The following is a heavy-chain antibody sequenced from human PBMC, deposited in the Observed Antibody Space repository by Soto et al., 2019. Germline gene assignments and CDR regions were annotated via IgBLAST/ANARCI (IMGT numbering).Heavy chain of an antibody. Sequence: ASVKVSCKASGYTFTNNDVSWVRQATGQGLEWMGWMNPGSGDTGYAQKFQGRVTMTRDISIATAYMELNSLTSEDTAIYYCARMESFGSLNWFDSWGQGXLVTVYS. CDR2: MNPGSGDT. V-gene: IGHV1-8*02. D-gene: IGHD5-18*01. CDR1: GYTFTNND. CDR3: ARMESFGSLNWFDS. J-gene: IGHJ5*01.